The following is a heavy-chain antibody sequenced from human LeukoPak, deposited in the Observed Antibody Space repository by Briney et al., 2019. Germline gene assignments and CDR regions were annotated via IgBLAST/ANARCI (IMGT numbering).Heavy chain of an antibody. Sequence: PGGSLRLSCAASGFTFSTYGMHGVRQAPGKGLGWVAVIRYDGNNKFYVDSVRGRFTISRDNSKNTLYLQMNSLRAEDTAVYYCARAYYSDITDYPYIGYWGQGVLVTVSS. D-gene: IGHD3-22*01. J-gene: IGHJ4*02. V-gene: IGHV3-33*01. CDR2: IRYDGNNK. CDR1: GFTFSTYG. CDR3: ARAYYSDITDYPYIGY.